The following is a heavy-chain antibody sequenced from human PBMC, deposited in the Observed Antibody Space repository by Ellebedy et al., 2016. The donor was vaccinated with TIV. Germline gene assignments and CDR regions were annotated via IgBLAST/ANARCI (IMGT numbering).Heavy chain of an antibody. CDR3: ARDRYGYNKDPDGFDI. D-gene: IGHD5-24*01. CDR2: ISSSSGSI. CDR1: GFTFSSYS. J-gene: IGHJ3*02. V-gene: IGHV3-48*02. Sequence: PGGSLRLSCAGSGFTFSSYSMNWVRRAPGKGLEWVSYISSSSGSIYYADSMKGRVTISSDNAKNSLYLQMNSLRDEDTAVYYCARDRYGYNKDPDGFDIWGQGTMFTVSS.